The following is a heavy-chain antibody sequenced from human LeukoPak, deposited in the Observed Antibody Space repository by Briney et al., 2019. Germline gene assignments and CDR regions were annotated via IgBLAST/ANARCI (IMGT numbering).Heavy chain of an antibody. V-gene: IGHV1-69*13. D-gene: IGHD3-10*01. CDR3: ARAQLWFEDPWHYFDY. CDR2: IIPIFGTA. J-gene: IGHJ4*02. CDR1: GGTFSSCA. Sequence: SVKVSCKASGGTFSSCAISWVRQAPGRGLEWMGGIIPIFGTANYAQKFQGRVTITADESTSTAYMELSSLRSEDTAVYYCARAQLWFEDPWHYFDYWGQGTLVTVSS.